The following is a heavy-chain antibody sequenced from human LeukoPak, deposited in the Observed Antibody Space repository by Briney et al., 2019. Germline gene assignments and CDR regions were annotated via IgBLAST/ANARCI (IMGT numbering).Heavy chain of an antibody. CDR2: IYYSGST. CDR3: ARVDSNNWYDSRGYFDY. CDR1: GGFISSYY. D-gene: IGHD6-13*01. V-gene: IGHV4-59*01. J-gene: IGHJ4*02. Sequence: SETLSLTCTVSGGFISSYYWSWIRQPPGKGLEGIGYIYYSGSTNYNPSLKSRVTISVDTSKNQFSLKLSSVPAADTAVYYCARVDSNNWYDSRGYFDYWGQGTLVTVSS.